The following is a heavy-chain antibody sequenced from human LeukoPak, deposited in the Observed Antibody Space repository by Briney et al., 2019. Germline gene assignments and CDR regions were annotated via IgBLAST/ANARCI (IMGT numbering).Heavy chain of an antibody. Sequence: ASVKVSCKASGYTFTNYAMHWVRQAPGQRLEWMGWINAGNGNTKYSQKFQGRVTITRDTSASTAYMELSSLRSEDTAVYYCARADSGSYSPLGAFDYWGQGTLLTVSS. CDR1: GYTFTNYA. CDR3: ARADSGSYSPLGAFDY. J-gene: IGHJ4*02. V-gene: IGHV1-3*01. D-gene: IGHD1-26*01. CDR2: INAGNGNT.